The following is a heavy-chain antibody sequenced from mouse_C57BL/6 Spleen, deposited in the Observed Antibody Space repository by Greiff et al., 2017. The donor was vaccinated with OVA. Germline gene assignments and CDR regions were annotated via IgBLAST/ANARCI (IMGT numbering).Heavy chain of an antibody. CDR1: GYSITSGYY. J-gene: IGHJ4*01. CDR2: ISYDGSN. V-gene: IGHV3-6*01. D-gene: IGHD2-5*01. CDR3: AREDSNVDY. Sequence: EVQRVESGPGLVKPSQSLSLTCSVTGYSITSGYYWNWIRQFPGNKLEWMGYISYDGSNNYNPSLKNRISITRDTSKNQFFLKLNSVTTEDTATYYCAREDSNVDYWGQGTSVTVSS.